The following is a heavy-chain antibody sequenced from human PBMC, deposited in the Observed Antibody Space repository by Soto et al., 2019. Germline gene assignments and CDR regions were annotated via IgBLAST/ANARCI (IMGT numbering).Heavy chain of an antibody. V-gene: IGHV4-59*01. D-gene: IGHD2-2*02. CDR1: GGSISSYY. CDR2: IYYSGST. CDR3: AGSIRLTATFDY. Sequence: PSETLSLTCTVSGGSISSYYWSWIRQPPGKGLEWIGYIYYSGSTNYNPSLKSRVTISVDTSKNQFSLKLSSVTAADTAVYHCAGSIRLTATFDYWGQGTLVTVSS. J-gene: IGHJ4*02.